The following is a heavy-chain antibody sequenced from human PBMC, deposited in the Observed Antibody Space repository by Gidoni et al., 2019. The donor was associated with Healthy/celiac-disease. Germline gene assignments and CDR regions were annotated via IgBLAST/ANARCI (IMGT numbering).Heavy chain of an antibody. D-gene: IGHD3-22*01. J-gene: IGHJ4*02. CDR3: ARSTYDSSGYYYEAYFDY. Sequence: EVQLVESGGGLVKPGGSLRLSCAASGFTFSSYSLNWVRQAPGKGLEWVSSISSSSSYIYYADSVKGRFTISRDNAKNSLYLQMNSLRAEDTAVYYCARSTYDSSGYYYEAYFDYWGQGTLVTVSS. CDR1: GFTFSSYS. CDR2: ISSSSSYI. V-gene: IGHV3-21*01.